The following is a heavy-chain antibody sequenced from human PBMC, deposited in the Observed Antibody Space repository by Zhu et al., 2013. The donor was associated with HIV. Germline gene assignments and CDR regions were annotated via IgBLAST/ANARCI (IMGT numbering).Heavy chain of an antibody. J-gene: IGHJ4*02. V-gene: IGHV1-2*02. CDR1: GYTFTGFY. Sequence: QVQLVQSGAEVKKPGASVKVSCKASGYTFTGFYMHWVRQAPGQGLEWMGWINPSSGDTNYAQKFQRRVTMTRDTSIRTAYMELSRLKSDDTAVYYCARADRVVVDYWGQGTLVTVSS. D-gene: IGHD2-21*01. CDR3: ARADRVVVDY. CDR2: INPSSGDT.